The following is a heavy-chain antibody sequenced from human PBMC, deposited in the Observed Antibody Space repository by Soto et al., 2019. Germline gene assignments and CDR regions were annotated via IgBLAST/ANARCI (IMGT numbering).Heavy chain of an antibody. CDR3: ARGDYYYYYMDV. CDR2: IFYSGST. V-gene: IGHV4-59*08. CDR1: GGSISSYY. Sequence: SETLSLTCTVSGGSISSYYWSWIRQPPGKGLEWIGYIFYSGSTNYNPSLKSRVTISVDTSKNQFSLKLSSVTAADTAVYYCARGDYYYYYMDVWGKGTTVTVSS. J-gene: IGHJ6*03.